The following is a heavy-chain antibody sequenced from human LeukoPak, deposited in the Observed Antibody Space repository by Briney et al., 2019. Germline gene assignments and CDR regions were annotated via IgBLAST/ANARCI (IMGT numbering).Heavy chain of an antibody. V-gene: IGHV3-30-3*01. D-gene: IGHD2-2*02. CDR3: ARDPLYTNSPPSYFDY. CDR1: GFTFGSYT. Sequence: PGRSLRLSCAASGFTFGSYTMNWVRQAPGKGLEWVAIISYDGTNKDYADPVKGRFTISRDNSRNTLYLQMNSLRAEDTAVYHCARDPLYTNSPPSYFDYWGQGTLVTVSS. J-gene: IGHJ4*02. CDR2: ISYDGTNK.